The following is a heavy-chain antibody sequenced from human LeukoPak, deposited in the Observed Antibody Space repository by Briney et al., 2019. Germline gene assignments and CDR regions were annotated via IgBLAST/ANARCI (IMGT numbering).Heavy chain of an antibody. CDR1: GGSISSYY. CDR2: IYTSGST. J-gene: IGHJ4*02. CDR3: ARVGDTMTLDY. V-gene: IGHV4-4*07. Sequence: SETLSLTCTVSGGSISSYYWSWIRQPAGKGLEWIGRIYTSGSTNYNPSLKSRVTMSVDTSKNQFSLQLNSVTPEDTAVYYCARVGDTMTLDYWGQGTLVTVSS. D-gene: IGHD3-22*01.